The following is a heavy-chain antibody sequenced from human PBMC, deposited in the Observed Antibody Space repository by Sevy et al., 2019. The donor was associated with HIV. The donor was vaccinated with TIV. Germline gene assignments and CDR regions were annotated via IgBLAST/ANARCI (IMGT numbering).Heavy chain of an antibody. CDR3: ARELAYCDGDCSRAEYFQH. J-gene: IGHJ1*01. CDR1: GYPFSNYG. CDR2: ISPYNGDT. D-gene: IGHD2-21*02. V-gene: IGHV1-18*01. Sequence: ASVKVSCKASGYPFSNYGISWVRQAPGQGLEWMGWISPYNGDTSYAQKFQGRVTVTTDTSTSTADMELRSLRSDDTAIYYCARELAYCDGDCSRAEYFQHWGQGALVTVSS.